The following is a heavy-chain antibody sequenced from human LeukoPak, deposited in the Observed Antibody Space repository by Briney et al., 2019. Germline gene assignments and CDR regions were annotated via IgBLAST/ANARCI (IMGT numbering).Heavy chain of an antibody. Sequence: GGSLRLSCAASGFTFDDYGMGWVRQAPGKGLEWVSGINWNGGSTNYADSVKGRFTISRDNAKKSLSLQMNSLRDEDTALYYYARLRLPYSPSFYFDYWGQGTLVTVSS. CDR3: ARLRLPYSPSFYFDY. J-gene: IGHJ4*02. CDR1: GFTFDDYG. D-gene: IGHD1-26*01. CDR2: INWNGGST. V-gene: IGHV3-20*04.